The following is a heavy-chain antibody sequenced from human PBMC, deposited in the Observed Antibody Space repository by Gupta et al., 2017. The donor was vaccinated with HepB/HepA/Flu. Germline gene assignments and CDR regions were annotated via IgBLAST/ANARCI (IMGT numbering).Heavy chain of an antibody. J-gene: IGHJ3*02. V-gene: IGHV1-69*01. Sequence: QAPGQGLEWMGGIIPIFGTANYAQKFQGGVTITADESTSTAYMELSSLRSEDTAVYYCARGGDWSGYHDAFDIWGQGTMVTISS. CDR3: ARGGDWSGYHDAFDI. D-gene: IGHD3-3*01. CDR2: IIPIFGTA.